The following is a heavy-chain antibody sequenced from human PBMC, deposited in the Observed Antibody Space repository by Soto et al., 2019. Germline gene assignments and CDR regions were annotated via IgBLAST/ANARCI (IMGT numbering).Heavy chain of an antibody. V-gene: IGHV4-31*03. Sequence: SETLSLTCTVSGGSISSGGYYWSWIRQHPGKGLEWIGYIYYSGSTYYNPSLKSRVTISVDTSKNQFSLKLSSVTAADTAVYYCGRIAAAGKGGGWFDPWGQGTLVTVS. D-gene: IGHD6-13*01. CDR3: GRIAAAGKGGGWFDP. J-gene: IGHJ5*02. CDR2: IYYSGST. CDR1: GGSISSGGYY.